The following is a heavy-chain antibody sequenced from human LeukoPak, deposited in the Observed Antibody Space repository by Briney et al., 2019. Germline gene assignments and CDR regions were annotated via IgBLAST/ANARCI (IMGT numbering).Heavy chain of an antibody. D-gene: IGHD3-22*01. CDR1: GGSFSGYY. CDR2: INHSGST. CDR3: ASSKRLFYYYGMDV. J-gene: IGHJ6*04. Sequence: SETLSLTCAVYGGSFSGYYWSWIRQPPGKGLEWIGEINHSGSTNYNPPLKSRVTISVDTSKNQFSLKLSSVTAADTAVYYCASSKRLFYYYGMDVWGKGTTVTVSS. V-gene: IGHV4-34*01.